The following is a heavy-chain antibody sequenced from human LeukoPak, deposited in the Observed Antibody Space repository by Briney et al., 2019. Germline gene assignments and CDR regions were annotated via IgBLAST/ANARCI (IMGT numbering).Heavy chain of an antibody. CDR3: ARDLLFTYCGGDCYFDY. V-gene: IGHV1-69*05. CDR2: IIPMFGTT. CDR1: GGTFSSYA. Sequence: ASVKVSCKASGGTFSSYAISWVRQAPGQGLEWMGRIIPMFGTTNYAQKFRGGVTIATDESTSTAYMELSSLRSEDTAVYYCARDLLFTYCGGDCYFDYWGQGTLVTVSS. D-gene: IGHD2-21*02. J-gene: IGHJ4*02.